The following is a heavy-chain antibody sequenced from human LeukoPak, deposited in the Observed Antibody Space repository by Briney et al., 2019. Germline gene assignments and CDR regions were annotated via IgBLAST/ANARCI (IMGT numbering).Heavy chain of an antibody. CDR1: GFTFSSYA. CDR3: ARDLTSYGDYSYFDY. D-gene: IGHD4-17*01. V-gene: IGHV3-30-3*01. CDR2: ISYDGSNK. J-gene: IGHJ4*02. Sequence: PGGSLRLSCAASGFTFSSYAMHWVRQAPGKGLEWVAVISYDGSNKYYADSVKGRFTISRDNSKNTLYLQMNSLRAEDTAVYYCARDLTSYGDYSYFDYWGQGTLVTVSS.